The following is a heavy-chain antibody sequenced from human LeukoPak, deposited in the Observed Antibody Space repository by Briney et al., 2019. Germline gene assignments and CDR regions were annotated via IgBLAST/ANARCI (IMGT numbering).Heavy chain of an antibody. CDR3: ARGAIFGVVIIYYGMDV. CDR1: GFTFSSYA. D-gene: IGHD3-3*01. CDR2: ISYDGSNK. V-gene: IGHV3-30-3*01. Sequence: PGGSLRLSCAASGFTFSSYAMHWVHQAPGKGLEWVAVISYDGSNKYYADSVKGRFTISRDNSKNTLYLQMNSLRAEDTAVYYCARGAIFGVVIIYYGMDVWGQGTTVTVSS. J-gene: IGHJ6*02.